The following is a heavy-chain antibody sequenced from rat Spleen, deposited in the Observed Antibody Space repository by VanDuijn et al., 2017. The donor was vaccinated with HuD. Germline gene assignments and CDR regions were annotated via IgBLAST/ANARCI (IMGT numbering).Heavy chain of an antibody. V-gene: IGHV5-29*01. CDR3: TTGIQPRD. D-gene: IGHD2-2*01. J-gene: IGHJ2*01. CDR2: ISYDGSVT. CDR1: GFTSSDYG. Sequence: EVQLVGSDGGLVQPGRSLKLSCAASGFTSSDYGMAWVRQAPTKGLEWVATISYDGSVTYYRDSMKGRFTISRDDAKSFLYLQMDSLRSEDTATYYCTTGIQPRDWGQGVMVTVSS.